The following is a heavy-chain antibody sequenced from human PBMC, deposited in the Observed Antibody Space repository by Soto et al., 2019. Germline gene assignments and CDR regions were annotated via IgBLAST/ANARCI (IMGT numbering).Heavy chain of an antibody. CDR3: ATYALITGTAHSYYYAMDV. CDR2: IKEGGSEK. J-gene: IGHJ6*02. CDR1: AFNFSNYW. V-gene: IGHV3-7*01. D-gene: IGHD1-20*01. Sequence: PGGSLRLSCAASAFNFSNYWMTWVRQAPGQGLEWVANIKEGGSEKYYVDSVKGRFTISRDNAKNSLYLQMNSLRAEDTAVYYCATYALITGTAHSYYYAMDVWGQGTTVTVSS.